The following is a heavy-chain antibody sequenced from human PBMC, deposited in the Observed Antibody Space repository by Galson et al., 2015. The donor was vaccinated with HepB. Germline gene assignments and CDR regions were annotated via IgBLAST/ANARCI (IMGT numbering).Heavy chain of an antibody. D-gene: IGHD6-19*01. CDR2: INGDGSGT. CDR1: GFTFRSHW. J-gene: IGHJ4*02. V-gene: IGHV3-74*01. Sequence: SLRLSCAASGFTFRSHWMYWVRQAPGKEPVWVSRINGDGSGTNYAVSVKGRFTISRDNAQNTLYLMMSSLRAEDTAIYYCARVGRQWLIGDLDFWGRGTLVSVSS. CDR3: ARVGRQWLIGDLDF.